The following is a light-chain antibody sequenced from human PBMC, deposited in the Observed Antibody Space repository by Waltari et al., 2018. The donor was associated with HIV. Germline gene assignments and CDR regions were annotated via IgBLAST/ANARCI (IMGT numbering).Light chain of an antibody. Sequence: SYVLTQPPSVSVAPGQTARITCGGNKIGSKSVHWYQQKTGQAPVLVVYDDSDRPPGIPERFSGSNSGNTATLTISRVEAGDEADYYCQVWDSSSDHVVFGGGTKLTVL. V-gene: IGLV3-21*02. CDR1: KIGSKS. CDR3: QVWDSSSDHVV. CDR2: DDS. J-gene: IGLJ2*01.